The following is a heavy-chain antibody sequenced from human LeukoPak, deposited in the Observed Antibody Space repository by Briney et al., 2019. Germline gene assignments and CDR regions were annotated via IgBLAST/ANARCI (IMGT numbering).Heavy chain of an antibody. Sequence: PSETLSLTCAVSGGSISSGGYSWSWIRQRPGKGLEWIGYIYHSGSTYYNPSLKSRVTISVDRSKNQFSLKLSSVTAADTAVYYCARASGYGGAYLDYWGQGTLVTVSS. CDR1: GGSISSGGYS. V-gene: IGHV4-30-2*01. D-gene: IGHD5-12*01. CDR2: IYHSGST. J-gene: IGHJ4*02. CDR3: ARASGYGGAYLDY.